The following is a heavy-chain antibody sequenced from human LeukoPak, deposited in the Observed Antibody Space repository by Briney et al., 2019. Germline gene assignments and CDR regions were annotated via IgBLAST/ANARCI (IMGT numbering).Heavy chain of an antibody. J-gene: IGHJ4*02. D-gene: IGHD1-26*01. CDR1: GGSFSGYY. CDR2: INHSGST. V-gene: IGHV4-34*01. Sequence: SETLSLTCTVYGGSFSGYYWSWIRQPPGKGLEWIGEINHSGSTNYNPSLKSRVTISVDTSKNQFSLKLSSVTAADTAVYYCATLGAGRGYWGQGTLVTVSS. CDR3: ATLGAGRGY.